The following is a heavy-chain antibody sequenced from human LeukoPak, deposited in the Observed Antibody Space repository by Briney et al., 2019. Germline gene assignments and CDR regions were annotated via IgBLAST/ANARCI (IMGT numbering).Heavy chain of an antibody. Sequence: GGPLRLSCAASGFTFSDYSMNWVRQAPGEGLEWISYIGIDSGNTNYTDSVKGRFNISGDKAKNSLYVEVNRLRVEDRAVYFCARDYKYVFDNWGQGTLVTASS. CDR2: IGIDSGNT. CDR3: ARDYKYVFDN. CDR1: GFTFSDYS. D-gene: IGHD5-24*01. J-gene: IGHJ4*01. V-gene: IGHV3-48*01.